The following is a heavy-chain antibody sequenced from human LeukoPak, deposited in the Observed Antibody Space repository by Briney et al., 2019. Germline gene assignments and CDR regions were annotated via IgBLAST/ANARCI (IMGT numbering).Heavy chain of an antibody. CDR3: ARDGKAVAVAFDI. J-gene: IGHJ3*02. D-gene: IGHD6-19*01. CDR1: GFTFSDYY. Sequence: GGSLRLSCAASGFTFSDYYMSWLRQAPAKGLEWVSYIGSSGRTIYYADSVKGRFTISRDNAKNSLYLQMNSLRAEDTAVYYCARDGKAVAVAFDIWGQGTMVTVSS. V-gene: IGHV3-11*04. CDR2: IGSSGRTI.